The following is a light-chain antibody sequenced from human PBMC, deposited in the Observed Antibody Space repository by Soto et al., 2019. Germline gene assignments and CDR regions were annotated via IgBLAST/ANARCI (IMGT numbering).Light chain of an antibody. CDR3: QSYDSSLSAYV. CDR1: NSNIGAGYD. V-gene: IGLV1-40*01. Sequence: QPVLTQPPSVSGAPGQRVTISCTGSNSNIGAGYDVHWYQHLPGTAPRLLIYGNINRPSGVPDRFSGSKSGTSASLAITGLQAEDEADYYCQSYDSSLSAYVFGSGTKVTVL. J-gene: IGLJ1*01. CDR2: GNI.